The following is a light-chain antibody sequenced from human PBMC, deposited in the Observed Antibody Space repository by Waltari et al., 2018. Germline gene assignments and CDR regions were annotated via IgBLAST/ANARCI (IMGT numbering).Light chain of an antibody. V-gene: IGKV1-39*01. CDR1: QRISSY. J-gene: IGKJ2*01. CDR2: AAS. CDR3: QQSYSTPYT. Sequence: DIQMTQSPSSLSASVGDRVTITCRASQRISSYLNWYQQKPGKAPKLLIYAASSLQSGVPSRISGSGSGTDFTLTISSLQPEEFATYYCQQSYSTPYTFGQGTKLEIK.